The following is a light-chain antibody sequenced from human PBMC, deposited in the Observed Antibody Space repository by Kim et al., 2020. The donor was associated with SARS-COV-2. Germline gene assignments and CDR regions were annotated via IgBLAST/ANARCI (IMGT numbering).Light chain of an antibody. Sequence: DIVMTQSPLSLPATPGEPASLSCRSSQSLLHSNGYNYLDWYLQKPGQSPQLLVYLDSNRASGVPDRFSGRGSGKECTEKMSRVGPEDIGVYCCIQAPQTPQTFGQGTKVDIK. J-gene: IGKJ1*01. V-gene: IGKV2-28*01. CDR1: QSLLHSNGYNY. CDR3: IQAPQTPQT. CDR2: LDS.